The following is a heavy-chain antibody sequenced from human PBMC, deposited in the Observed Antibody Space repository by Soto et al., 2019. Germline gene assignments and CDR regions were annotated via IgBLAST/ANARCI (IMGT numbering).Heavy chain of an antibody. J-gene: IGHJ4*02. CDR1: GFTFSSFA. D-gene: IGHD5-18*01. Sequence: EVQLLESGGDLVQPGGSLRLSCAASGFTFSSFALSWVRQAPGKGLEWVSAISGSGDGTDYADSVRGRFTISRDNSKTTLYLQMNSLRAEDTAVYYCAGPGYSSQDYWGQGALVTVSS. V-gene: IGHV3-23*01. CDR2: ISGSGDGT. CDR3: AGPGYSSQDY.